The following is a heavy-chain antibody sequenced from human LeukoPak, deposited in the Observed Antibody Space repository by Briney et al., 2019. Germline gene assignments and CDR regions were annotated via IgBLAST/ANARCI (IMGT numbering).Heavy chain of an antibody. V-gene: IGHV1-18*01. D-gene: IGHD3-22*01. Sequence: GASVKVSCKASGYTFTSYGISWVRQAPGQGLEWMGWISAYNGNTNYAQKLQGRVTMTTDTSTSTAYMELRSLRSDDTAVYYCARMASSGYYYNRAFDIWGQGTMVTVSS. J-gene: IGHJ3*02. CDR3: ARMASSGYYYNRAFDI. CDR2: ISAYNGNT. CDR1: GYTFTSYG.